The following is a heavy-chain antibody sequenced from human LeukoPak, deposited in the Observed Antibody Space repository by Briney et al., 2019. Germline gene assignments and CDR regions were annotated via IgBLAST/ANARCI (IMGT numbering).Heavy chain of an antibody. Sequence: GGSLRLSCAASGFTFSSYWMSWVRQAPGKGLEWVANIKQDGSEKYYVDSVKGRFTISRDNAKNSLYLQMNSLRAEDTAVYYCARDGFMWLVGYHFDYWGQGTLVTVSS. J-gene: IGHJ4*02. V-gene: IGHV3-7*01. CDR3: ARDGFMWLVGYHFDY. CDR2: IKQDGSEK. D-gene: IGHD6-19*01. CDR1: GFTFSSYW.